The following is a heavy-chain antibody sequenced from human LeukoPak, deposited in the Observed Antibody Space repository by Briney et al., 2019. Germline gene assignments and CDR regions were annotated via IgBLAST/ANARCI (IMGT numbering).Heavy chain of an antibody. CDR1: GYTFTSYG. Sequence: AAVKVSCKASGYTFTSYGISWVRQAPGQGLEWMGGISAYNGNTNYAQKLQGRVTMTTDISTSTAYMELRSLRSDDTAVYYCAREGIVVVPAAIRYFDYWGQGTLVTVSS. J-gene: IGHJ4*02. V-gene: IGHV1-18*01. CDR3: AREGIVVVPAAIRYFDY. D-gene: IGHD2-2*02. CDR2: ISAYNGNT.